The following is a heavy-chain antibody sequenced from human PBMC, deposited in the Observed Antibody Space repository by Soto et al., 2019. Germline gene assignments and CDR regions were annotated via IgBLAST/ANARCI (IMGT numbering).Heavy chain of an antibody. CDR2: INAGNGNT. D-gene: IGHD3-10*01. J-gene: IGHJ6*03. V-gene: IGHV1-3*01. CDR3: AREGGGPITMVRGGNVYMDV. Sequence: QVQLVQSGAEVKKPGASVKVSCKASGYTFTSYAMHWVRQAPGQRLEWMGWINAGNGNTKYSQKFQGRVTITRDTSASTGHMELSSLRSEDTAGDYWAREGGGPITMVRGGNVYMDVWGKGTTVTVAS. CDR1: GYTFTSYA.